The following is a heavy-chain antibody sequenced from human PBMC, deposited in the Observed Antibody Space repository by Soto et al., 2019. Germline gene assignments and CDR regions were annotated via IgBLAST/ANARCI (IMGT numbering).Heavy chain of an antibody. D-gene: IGHD3-10*01. CDR3: ARHGSGMDV. Sequence: SETLSLTCTVSVGSVSSNSYSWGWVRQSPGKGLEWIGTIYSNDNTHYNPSLLSRVTITSDTSASTAYMELNSLRSEDTAVYYCARHGSGMDVWGQGTTVTVSS. CDR1: VGSVSSNSYS. V-gene: IGHV4-39*01. J-gene: IGHJ6*02. CDR2: IYSNDNT.